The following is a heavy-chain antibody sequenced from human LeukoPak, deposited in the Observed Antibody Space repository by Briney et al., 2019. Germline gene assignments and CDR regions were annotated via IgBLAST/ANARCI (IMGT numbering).Heavy chain of an antibody. Sequence: AGGSLRLSCAASGFTFSSYGMHWVRQAPGKGLEWVAVIWYDGSNKYYADSVKGRFTISRDNSKNTLYLQMNSMRAEDTAVYYCARDLSSGWPKHRFGYWGQGTLVTVSS. J-gene: IGHJ4*02. CDR2: IWYDGSNK. V-gene: IGHV3-33*01. D-gene: IGHD6-19*01. CDR1: GFTFSSYG. CDR3: ARDLSSGWPKHRFGY.